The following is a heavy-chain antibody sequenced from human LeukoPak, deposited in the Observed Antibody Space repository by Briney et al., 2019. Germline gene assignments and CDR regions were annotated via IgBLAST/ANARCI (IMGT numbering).Heavy chain of an antibody. Sequence: ESGPTLVKPTQTLTLTCTLSGLSFTTIGEGVGWIRQPPGKALEWLALIFWDDDKRYNPSLKTRLAINKDTSNNQVVLTMTNIDPVDTGTYYCAHREALGRSFDHWGQGTLVTVSS. V-gene: IGHV2-5*02. CDR1: GLSFTTIGEG. D-gene: IGHD1-26*01. CDR3: AHREALGRSFDH. CDR2: IFWDDDK. J-gene: IGHJ4*02.